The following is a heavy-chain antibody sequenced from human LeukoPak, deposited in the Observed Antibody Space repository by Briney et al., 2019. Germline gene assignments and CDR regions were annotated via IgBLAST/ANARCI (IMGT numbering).Heavy chain of an antibody. J-gene: IGHJ4*02. Sequence: GGSLRLSCAASGFTFSSYSMMWVRQAPGKGLEWVSYISSSSTTIHYADSVKGRFTISRDNAKNSLYLQMNSLRAEDTAVYYCPRFIAAPYYFDYWGRGTLVTVSS. CDR2: ISSSSTTI. CDR1: GFTFSSYS. D-gene: IGHD6-13*01. V-gene: IGHV3-48*04. CDR3: PRFIAAPYYFDY.